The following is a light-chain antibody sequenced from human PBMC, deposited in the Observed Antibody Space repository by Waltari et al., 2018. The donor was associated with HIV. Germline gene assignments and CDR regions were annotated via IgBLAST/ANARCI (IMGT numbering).Light chain of an antibody. J-gene: IGLJ1*01. CDR1: SGDIGSFNF. V-gene: IGLV2-14*01. Sequence: QSVLTQPASVSGFAGQSITIPCGGSSGDIGSFNFVSWYYSRPYQAPRPILYDVRSRPSGVSARFSGSKTGNTAALTNSGLNSEDEGIYDCCSYSRGGDSYVFGPGT. CDR2: DVR. CDR3: CSYSRGGDSYV.